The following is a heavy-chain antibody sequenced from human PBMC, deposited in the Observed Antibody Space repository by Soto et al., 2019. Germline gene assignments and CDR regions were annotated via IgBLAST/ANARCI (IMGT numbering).Heavy chain of an antibody. CDR2: INHSGST. Sequence: SETLSLTCAVYGGSFSGYYWSWIRQPPGKGLEWIGEINHSGSTNYNPSLKSRVTISVDTSKNQFSLKLSSVTAADTAVYYCARALGSPYYYYYGMDVWGQGTTLTVSS. CDR3: ARALGSPYYYYYGMDV. CDR1: GGSFSGYY. J-gene: IGHJ6*02. D-gene: IGHD7-27*01. V-gene: IGHV4-34*01.